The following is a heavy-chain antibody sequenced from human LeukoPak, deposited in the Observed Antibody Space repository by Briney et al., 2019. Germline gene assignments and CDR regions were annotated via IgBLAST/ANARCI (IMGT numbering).Heavy chain of an antibody. J-gene: IGHJ5*02. CDR3: ARGVYYYGSGSYEQKAPWFDP. CDR1: GYRFTDHY. D-gene: IGHD3-10*01. Sequence: ASVKVSCKASGYRFTDHYVQWVRQAPGQGLEWMGWINPNSGGTNYAQKFQGRVTLTRDSSISTAYLEVSSLRSDDTAVYYCARGVYYYGSGSYEQKAPWFDPWGQGTLVTVSS. V-gene: IGHV1-2*02. CDR2: INPNSGGT.